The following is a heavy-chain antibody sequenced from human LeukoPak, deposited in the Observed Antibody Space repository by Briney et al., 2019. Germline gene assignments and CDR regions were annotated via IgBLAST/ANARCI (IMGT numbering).Heavy chain of an antibody. CDR3: ARNEGAYLKYYFDY. Sequence: GGSLRLSCAASGFTFSSYAMSWVRQAPGKGLEWVSAISGSGGSTYYADSVKGRFTISRHSVTNTLYLQMNSLRADDTAVYYCARNEGAYLKYYFDYWGQGILVTVSS. CDR2: ISGSGGST. V-gene: IGHV3-23*01. J-gene: IGHJ4*02. CDR1: GFTFSSYA. D-gene: IGHD1-1*01.